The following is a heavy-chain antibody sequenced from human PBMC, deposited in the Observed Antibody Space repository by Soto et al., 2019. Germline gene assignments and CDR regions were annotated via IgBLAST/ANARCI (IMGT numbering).Heavy chain of an antibody. CDR1: VFTFSTYG. CDR3: AKRDRLAYGLDV. J-gene: IGHJ6*02. V-gene: IGHV3-30*18. D-gene: IGHD3-16*02. CDR2: ISYDGRNK. Sequence: PWGALRLSCAASVFTFSTYGMHWVRQAPGKGLDWVAVISYDGRNKDYADSVKGRFTISRDNFKDTLFLQMNTLRPEDSGVYYCAKRDRLAYGLDVWGQGTTVTVSS.